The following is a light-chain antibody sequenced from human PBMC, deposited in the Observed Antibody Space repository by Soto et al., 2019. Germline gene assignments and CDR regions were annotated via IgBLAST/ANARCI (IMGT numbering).Light chain of an antibody. J-gene: IGKJ4*01. CDR2: DAS. CDR1: QSVSSY. Sequence: EIVLTQSPATLSLSPGERATLSCRASQSVSSYLAWYQQKPGQAPRLLIYDASNSATGIPARFSGSGSGTDFTLTISSLETEDFAVYYCQQRSNWLTCGGVTKVEIK. CDR3: QQRSNWLT. V-gene: IGKV3-11*01.